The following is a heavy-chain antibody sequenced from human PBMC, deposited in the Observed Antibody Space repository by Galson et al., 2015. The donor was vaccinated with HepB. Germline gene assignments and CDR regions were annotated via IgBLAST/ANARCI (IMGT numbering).Heavy chain of an antibody. CDR1: GFTFSDHY. CDR3: ARVDYYDKKWETFDI. Sequence: SLRLSCAASGFTFSDHYMDWVRQAPGKGLEWVGRIRNKVDRYTTDYAASVKGRFTISRDDSVNSLNLQMNSLKTEDTAVYYCARVDYYDKKWETFDIWGQGTMVTVSS. CDR2: IRNKVDRYTT. V-gene: IGHV3-72*01. J-gene: IGHJ3*02. D-gene: IGHD3-22*01.